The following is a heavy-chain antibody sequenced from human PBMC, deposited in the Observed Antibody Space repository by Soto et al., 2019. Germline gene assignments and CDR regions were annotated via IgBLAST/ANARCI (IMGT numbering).Heavy chain of an antibody. CDR2: INHSGST. D-gene: IGHD2-15*01. V-gene: IGHV4-34*01. Sequence: SETLSLTCAVYGGSFSGYYWSWIRQPPGKGLEWIGEINHSGSTNYNPSLKSGVTISVDTSKNQVSLKLSSVTAADTAVYYCARGIIVVVVAALGTRFDPWGQGTLVTVSS. CDR3: ARGIIVVVVAALGTRFDP. CDR1: GGSFSGYY. J-gene: IGHJ5*02.